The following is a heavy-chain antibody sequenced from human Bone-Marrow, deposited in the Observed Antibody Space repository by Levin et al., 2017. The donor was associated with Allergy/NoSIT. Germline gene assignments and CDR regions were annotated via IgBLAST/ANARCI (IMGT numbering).Heavy chain of an antibody. CDR2: IPYDGSNK. CDR1: GFTFNRHG. CDR3: AKDIWFGDLYLDV. V-gene: IGHV3-30*02. J-gene: IGHJ6*03. Sequence: GGSLRLSCAASGFTFNRHGMHWVRQAPGKGLEWVAFIPYDGSNKYYADSVKGRFTISRDNSKNTLYLEMNSLRVEDTALYYCAKDIWFGDLYLDVWGTGTTVTVSS. D-gene: IGHD3-10*01.